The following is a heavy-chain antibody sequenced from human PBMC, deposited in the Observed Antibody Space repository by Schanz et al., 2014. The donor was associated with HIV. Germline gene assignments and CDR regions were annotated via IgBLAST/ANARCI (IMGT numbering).Heavy chain of an antibody. CDR2: IYSGDTT. V-gene: IGHV3-23*03. CDR1: GFKDNNFA. Sequence: EEQLLESGGGLVRPGGSLRLSCVASGFKDNNFAVSWVRQAPGKGLEWVSVIYSGDTTFYADSVKGRFTISRVNSKNTLYLQMNSLRAEDTAIYYCAKTSITLGMDVWGQGTTVTVSS. CDR3: AKTSITLGMDV. D-gene: IGHD1-20*01. J-gene: IGHJ6*02.